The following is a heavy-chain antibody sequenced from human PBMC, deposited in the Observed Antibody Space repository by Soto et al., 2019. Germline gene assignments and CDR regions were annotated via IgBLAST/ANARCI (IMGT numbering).Heavy chain of an antibody. CDR1: GGTFSTHA. CDR3: ARAAFRSGYYGYYCGMDV. CDR2: IIPTLGTT. D-gene: IGHD3-3*01. V-gene: IGHV1-69*01. Sequence: QVQLVQSGAEVKKPGSSVKVSCKASGGTFSTHAISWVRQAPGQGLEWLGGIIPTLGTTNYAQKFQGRVTVTADEYTSTAYMELSRLTSEDTAVYYCARAAFRSGYYGYYCGMDVWGQGAAVNV. J-gene: IGHJ6*02.